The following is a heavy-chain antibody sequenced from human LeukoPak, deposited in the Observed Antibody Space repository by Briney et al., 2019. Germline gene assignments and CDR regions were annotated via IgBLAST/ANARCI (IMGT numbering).Heavy chain of an antibody. D-gene: IGHD2-2*01. CDR2: IYHSGST. J-gene: IGHJ5*02. V-gene: IGHV4-30-2*01. CDR1: GGSISRGGYY. CDR3: ARTGCSSSSSCMFDP. Sequence: SQTLSLTCTVSGGSISRGGYYWSWIRQPPGKGLEWVAYIYHSGSTSYNPSLKSRVTISVDRSRNQFSLRLTSVTAADTAVYYCARTGCSSSSSCMFDPWGQGNLVTVSS.